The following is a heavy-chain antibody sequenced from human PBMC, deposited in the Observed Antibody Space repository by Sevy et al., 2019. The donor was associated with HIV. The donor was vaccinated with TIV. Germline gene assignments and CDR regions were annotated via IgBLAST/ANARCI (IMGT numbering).Heavy chain of an antibody. CDR3: TRSFSVTWHPHY. V-gene: IGHV3-49*03. CDR1: GFTFGDYA. D-gene: IGHD3-16*01. J-gene: IGHJ4*02. Sequence: GGSLRLSCTTSGFTFGDYAMGWFRQAPGKGLEWVGFIRTTAFGETTDYAASVKGTFIISRDDSKSIAYLQMKSLKTADTAVYYCTRSFSVTWHPHYWGQGTLVTVSS. CDR2: IRTTAFGETT.